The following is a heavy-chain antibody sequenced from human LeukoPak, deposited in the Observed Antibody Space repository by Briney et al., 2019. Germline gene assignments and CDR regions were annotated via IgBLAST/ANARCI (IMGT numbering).Heavy chain of an antibody. CDR2: ISAYNGNT. CDR3: AREGIAAAGTLEYYYYYGMDV. CDR1: GYTFTSYG. D-gene: IGHD6-13*01. V-gene: IGHV1-18*01. J-gene: IGHJ6*02. Sequence: ASVKVSCKASGYTFTSYGISWVRQAPGQGLEWMGWISAYNGNTNYAQKLQGRVTMTTDTSTSTAYMELRSLRSDDTAVYYCAREGIAAAGTLEYYYYYGMDVWGQGTTVTVSS.